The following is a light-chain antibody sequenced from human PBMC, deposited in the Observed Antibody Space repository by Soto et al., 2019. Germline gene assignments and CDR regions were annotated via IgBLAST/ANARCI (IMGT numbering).Light chain of an antibody. CDR1: SSDIGSYKY. CDR3: RAYTSASTLV. V-gene: IGLV2-14*03. CDR2: DVS. J-gene: IGLJ3*02. Sequence: QSVLTQPASVSGSPGQSITISCTGTSSDIGSYKYVSWYQQHPGKAPKLLIYDVSNRPSGVANRFSGSKSGNTASLTISYLQAEDEADYYCRAYTSASTLVFGGGTKLTVL.